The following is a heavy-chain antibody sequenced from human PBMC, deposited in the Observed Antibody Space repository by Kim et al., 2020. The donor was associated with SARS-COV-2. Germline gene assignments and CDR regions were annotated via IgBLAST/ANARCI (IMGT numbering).Heavy chain of an antibody. CDR3: ARFRDPKGAFDF. CDR2: IKQDGSGE. V-gene: IGHV3-7*01. CDR1: GFTFSSYW. J-gene: IGHJ3*01. Sequence: GGSLRLSCAASGFTFSSYWMSWLRQAPGKGLEWVANIKQDGSGEYYVDSVKGRFTISRDNAKNSVYLQINSLRAEDTALYFCARFRDPKGAFDFWGQGTSVTVSS.